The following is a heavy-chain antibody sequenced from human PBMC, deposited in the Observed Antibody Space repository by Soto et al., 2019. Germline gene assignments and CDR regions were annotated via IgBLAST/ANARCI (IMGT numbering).Heavy chain of an antibody. D-gene: IGHD3-3*01. CDR3: ARVVSGSGYFFWFDP. Sequence: GGSLRLSCAASGFTFSSYSMNWVRQAPGKGLEWVSSISSSSSYIYYADSVKGRFTISRDNAKNSLYLQMNSLRAEDTAVYYCARVVSGSGYFFWFDPWGQGTLVTVSS. CDR1: GFTFSSYS. CDR2: ISSSSSYI. J-gene: IGHJ5*02. V-gene: IGHV3-21*01.